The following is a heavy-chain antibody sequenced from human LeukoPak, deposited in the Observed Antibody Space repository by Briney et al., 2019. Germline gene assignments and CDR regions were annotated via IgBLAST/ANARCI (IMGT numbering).Heavy chain of an antibody. CDR1: GGTFSSYA. Sequence: SVTVSCKASGGTFSSYAISWVRQAPGEGVEWMGGIIAIFGTANYAQKFQGRVTITADESTSTAYMELSSLRSEDPAVYYCARTRGRNFMIVYYYYGMDVWGQGTTVTVSS. V-gene: IGHV1-69*13. CDR3: ARTRGRNFMIVYYYYGMDV. J-gene: IGHJ6*02. D-gene: IGHD1-14*01. CDR2: IIAIFGTA.